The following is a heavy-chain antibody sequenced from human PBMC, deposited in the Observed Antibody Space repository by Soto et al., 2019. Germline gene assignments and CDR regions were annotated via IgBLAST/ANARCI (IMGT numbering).Heavy chain of an antibody. CDR3: AKDRRGCLFDP. CDR2: ISYDGSNK. J-gene: IGHJ5*02. CDR1: GFTFSSYA. Sequence: GGALRLSGAASGFTFSSYAMHWVRQAPGKGLEWVAVISYDGSNKYYADSVKGRFTISRDNSKNTLYLQMNSLRAEDTAVYYCAKDRRGCLFDPWGQGTLVTVSS. V-gene: IGHV3-30*18.